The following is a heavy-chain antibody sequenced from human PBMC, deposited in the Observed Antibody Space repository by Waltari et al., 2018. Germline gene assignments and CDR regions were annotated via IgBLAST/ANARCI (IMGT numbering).Heavy chain of an antibody. CDR3: ATTYCSSSCEDY. Sequence: QVQLQQWGAGLLKPSETLSLTCAVYGGSFSGYYWSWIRQPPGKGLEWIGEINHSGSTNYNPSLKGRVTISVDTSKNQFSLKLSSVTAADTAVYYCATTYCSSSCEDYWGQGTLVTVSS. CDR2: INHSGST. D-gene: IGHD6-6*01. CDR1: GGSFSGYY. J-gene: IGHJ4*02. V-gene: IGHV4-34*01.